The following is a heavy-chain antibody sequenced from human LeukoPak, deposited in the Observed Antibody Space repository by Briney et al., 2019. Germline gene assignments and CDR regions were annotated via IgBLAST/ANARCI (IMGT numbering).Heavy chain of an antibody. J-gene: IGHJ5*02. CDR2: INHSGST. V-gene: IGHV4-34*10. CDR3: ARYIVVVPAAKNWFDP. Sequence: SETLSLTCAVYGGSFSGYYWSWIRQPPGKGLEWIGEINHSGSTNYNPSLKSRVTMSVDTSKNQFSLKLSSVTAADTAVYYCARYIVVVPAAKNWFDPWGQGTLVTVSS. CDR1: GGSFSGYY. D-gene: IGHD2-2*01.